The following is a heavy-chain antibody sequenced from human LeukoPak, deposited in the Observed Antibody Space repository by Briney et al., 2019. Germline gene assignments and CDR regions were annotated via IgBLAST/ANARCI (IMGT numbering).Heavy chain of an antibody. CDR3: AKEGITLSLYYYYMDV. CDR1: GFTFSSYG. Sequence: GRSLRLSCAASGFTFSSYGMHWVRQAPGKGLEWVAVISNDGSNKYYADSEKGPFTISRDNSKNTLYLQMNSLRAEDTAVYYCAKEGITLSLYYYYMDVWCKGTTVTVSS. J-gene: IGHJ6*03. V-gene: IGHV3-30*18. CDR2: ISNDGSNK. D-gene: IGHD3-10*01.